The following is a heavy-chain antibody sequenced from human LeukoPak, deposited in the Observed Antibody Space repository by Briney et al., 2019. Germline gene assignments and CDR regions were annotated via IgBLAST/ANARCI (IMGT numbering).Heavy chain of an antibody. Sequence: GESLKISCKGSGYSFTSYWIGWVRQLPGKGLEWMGIIYPGDSDTRYRPSFQGQVTISADKSISTAYLQWSSLKASDTAMYYCARLYVDTDERHFDYWGQGTLVTVSS. J-gene: IGHJ4*02. CDR1: GYSFTSYW. CDR3: ARLYVDTDERHFDY. V-gene: IGHV5-51*01. D-gene: IGHD5-18*01. CDR2: IYPGDSDT.